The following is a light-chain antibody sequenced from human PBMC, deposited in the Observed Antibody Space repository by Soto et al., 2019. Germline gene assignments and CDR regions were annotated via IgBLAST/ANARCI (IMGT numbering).Light chain of an antibody. CDR3: QHYCSSPRWT. CDR2: GAS. Sequence: EIVLTQSPGTLSLSPGERATLSCRASQSVSSSYLAWYQQKPGQAPRLLIYGASSRATGIPDRFSGSGSGTGFTLTISRLEPDYCAVYYCQHYCSSPRWTFGQGTKVDSK. J-gene: IGKJ1*01. V-gene: IGKV3-20*01. CDR1: QSVSSSY.